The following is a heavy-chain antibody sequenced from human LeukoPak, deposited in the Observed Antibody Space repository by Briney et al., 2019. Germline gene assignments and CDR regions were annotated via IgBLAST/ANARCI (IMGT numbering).Heavy chain of an antibody. D-gene: IGHD6-19*01. CDR2: ISSSDSTR. CDR1: GFTFSSYE. CDR3: AREIVSAVAGNFDY. J-gene: IGHJ4*02. V-gene: IGHV3-48*03. Sequence: GGSLRLSCVASGFTFSSYEMNWVRQAPGKGLEWVSYISSSDSTRTYADSVEGRFTISRDNAKNSLYLEMNSLRAEDTAVYYCAREIVSAVAGNFDYWGQGTLVTVSS.